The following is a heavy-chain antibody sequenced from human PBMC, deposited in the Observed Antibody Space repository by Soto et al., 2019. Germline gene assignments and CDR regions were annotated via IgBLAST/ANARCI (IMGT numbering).Heavy chain of an antibody. CDR1: GYTFTSYG. CDR3: ARAGIVVVPAARGYYYYYYGMDV. CDR2: ISAYNGNT. D-gene: IGHD2-2*01. Sequence: GASVKVSCKASGYTFTSYGISWVRQAPGQGLEWMGWISAYNGNTNYAQKLQGRVTMTTDTSTSTACMELRSLRSDDTAVYYCARAGIVVVPAARGYYYYYYGMDVWGQGTTVTVSS. J-gene: IGHJ6*02. V-gene: IGHV1-18*04.